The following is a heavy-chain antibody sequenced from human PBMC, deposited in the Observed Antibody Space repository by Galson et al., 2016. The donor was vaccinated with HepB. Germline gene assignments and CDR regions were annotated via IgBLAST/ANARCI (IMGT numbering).Heavy chain of an antibody. CDR3: AHTTYYYDRRGYSYFDY. Sequence: PALVKPTQTLTLTCTFSGFSLRPSGVGVGWIRQPPGKALEWLALIYWDDDRRYSPSLKSRLTISKDTSKNRVVLSMTDMDPVDTAKYYCAHTTYYYDRRGYSYFDYWGQGTMVTVSS. D-gene: IGHD3-22*01. V-gene: IGHV2-5*02. CDR2: IYWDDDR. CDR1: GFSLRPSGVG. J-gene: IGHJ4*02.